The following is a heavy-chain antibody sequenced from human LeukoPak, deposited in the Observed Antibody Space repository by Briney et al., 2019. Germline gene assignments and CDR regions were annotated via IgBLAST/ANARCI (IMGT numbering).Heavy chain of an antibody. CDR3: AKQGSCSGGSCYAHHFDS. Sequence: HPGGSLRLSCAASGFTFTHYGMHWVRQAPGKGLEWVALISLDGSSKFYADSVKGGFTISRDNSKNTLYLKMNSLRAEDTAVYHCAKQGSCSGGSCYAHHFDSWGQGTLVTVSS. V-gene: IGHV3-30*18. J-gene: IGHJ4*02. CDR1: GFTFTHYG. CDR2: ISLDGSSK. D-gene: IGHD2-15*01.